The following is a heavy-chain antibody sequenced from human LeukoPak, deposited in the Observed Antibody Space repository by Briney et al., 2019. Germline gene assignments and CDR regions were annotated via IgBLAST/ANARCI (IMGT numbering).Heavy chain of an antibody. D-gene: IGHD3-10*01. CDR2: INHSGST. V-gene: IGHV4-34*01. J-gene: IGHJ1*01. Sequence: SETLSLTCTVSGGSISSYYWSWIRQPPGKGLEWIGEINHSGSTNYNPSLKSRVTISVDTSKNQFSLKLSSVTAADTAVYYCARSGYYYGSGSYPPFQHWGQGTLVTVSS. CDR3: ARSGYYYGSGSYPPFQH. CDR1: GGSISSYY.